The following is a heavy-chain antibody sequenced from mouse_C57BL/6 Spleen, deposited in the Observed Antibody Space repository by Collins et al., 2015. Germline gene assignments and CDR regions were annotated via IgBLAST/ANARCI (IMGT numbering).Heavy chain of an antibody. J-gene: IGHJ2*01. Sequence: IGEIDPSDSYTNYNQKFKGKSTLTVDKSSSTAYMQLSSLTSEDSAVYYCARWTGIFDYWGQGTTLTVSS. CDR2: IDPSDSYT. D-gene: IGHD4-1*01. V-gene: IGHV1-69*01. CDR3: ARWTGIFDY.